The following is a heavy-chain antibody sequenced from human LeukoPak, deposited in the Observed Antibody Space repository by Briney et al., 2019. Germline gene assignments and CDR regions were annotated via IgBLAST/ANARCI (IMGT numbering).Heavy chain of an antibody. Sequence: SSQTLSLTCSVSGGSISSGSYYWSWIRQPPGKGLGWIGYIYYSGSTYYNPSLRSRVTISVDTSKNQFSLKLSSVTAADTAVYYCARSSEGRYYYDSSGFSYYYYYMDVWGKGTTVTISS. CDR3: ARSSEGRYYYDSSGFSYYYYYMDV. D-gene: IGHD3-22*01. J-gene: IGHJ6*03. CDR2: IYYSGST. V-gene: IGHV4-61*01. CDR1: GGSISSGSYY.